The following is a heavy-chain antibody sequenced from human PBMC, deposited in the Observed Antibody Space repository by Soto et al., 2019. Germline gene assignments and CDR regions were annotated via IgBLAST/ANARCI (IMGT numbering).Heavy chain of an antibody. CDR1: GFTFDDYA. J-gene: IGHJ5*02. CDR3: AKDSSSWYDGWFDP. D-gene: IGHD6-13*01. CDR2: ISWNSGSI. Sequence: EVQLVESGGGLVQPGRSLRLSCADSGFTFDDYAMHWVRQAPGKGLEWVSGISWNSGSIGYADSVKGRFTISRDNAKNSLYLQMNSLRAEDTALYYCAKDSSSWYDGWFDPWGQGTLVPVSS. V-gene: IGHV3-9*01.